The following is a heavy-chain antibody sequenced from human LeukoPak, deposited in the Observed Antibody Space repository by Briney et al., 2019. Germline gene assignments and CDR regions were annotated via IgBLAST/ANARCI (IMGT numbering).Heavy chain of an antibody. J-gene: IGHJ4*02. CDR2: ISSSGSTI. CDR1: GFTFSDYY. D-gene: IGHD2-2*01. V-gene: IGHV3-11*01. CDR3: RGCSSTSCYDY. Sequence: GGSLRLSCAASGFTFSDYYMSWIRQAPGKGLEWVSYISSSGSTISYADSVKGRFTISRDNAKNSLFLQMNSLRAEDTAVYYCRGCSSTSCYDYWGQGTLVTVSS.